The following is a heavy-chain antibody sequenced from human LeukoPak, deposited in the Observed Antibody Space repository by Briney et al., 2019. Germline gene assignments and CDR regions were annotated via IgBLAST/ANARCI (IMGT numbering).Heavy chain of an antibody. J-gene: IGHJ6*02. CDR3: ARAPTIRGGNPSRVRGMDV. Sequence: PSQTLSLTCTVSGGSISSGSYYWRWIRQPAGKGLEWIGRIYTSGSTNYNPSLKSRVTISVDTSKNQFSLKLSSVTAADTAVYYCARAPTIRGGNPSRVRGMDVWGQGTTVTVSS. CDR1: GGSISSGSYY. D-gene: IGHD4-23*01. CDR2: IYTSGST. V-gene: IGHV4-61*02.